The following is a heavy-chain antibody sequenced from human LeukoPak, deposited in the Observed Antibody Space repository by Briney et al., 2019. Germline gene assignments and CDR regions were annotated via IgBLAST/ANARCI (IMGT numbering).Heavy chain of an antibody. CDR3: AKDFWSGYYKEGGDYFDY. Sequence: GGSLRLSCAASGFTFSSYAMSWVRQAPGKGLEWVSAISGSGGSTYYADSVKGRFTISRDNSKNTLYLQMNSLRAEDTAVYYCAKDFWSGYYKEGGDYFDYWGQGTLVTVSS. V-gene: IGHV3-23*01. J-gene: IGHJ4*02. D-gene: IGHD3-3*01. CDR2: ISGSGGST. CDR1: GFTFSSYA.